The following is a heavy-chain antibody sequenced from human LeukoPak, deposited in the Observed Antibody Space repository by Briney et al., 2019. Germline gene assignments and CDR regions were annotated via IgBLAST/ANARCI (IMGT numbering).Heavy chain of an antibody. D-gene: IGHD1-26*01. CDR2: IRGNGGGT. CDR1: GFTFRSYA. V-gene: IGHV3-23*01. CDR3: AKASVAGATHYFDH. J-gene: IGHJ4*02. Sequence: PGGSLRVSCAASGFTFRSYAMSSVRQAPGKGLEWVAVIRGNGGGTYYADSVKGRFTISRDKSKKSLYLQINSLRAEDTAVYYCAKASVAGATHYFDHWGQGTLVAVSS.